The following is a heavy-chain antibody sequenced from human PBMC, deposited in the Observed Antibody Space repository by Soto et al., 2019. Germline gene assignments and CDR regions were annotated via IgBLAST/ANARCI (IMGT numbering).Heavy chain of an antibody. Sequence: QLQLQESGSGLVKPSQTLSLTCAGTCGSISSGGYSWSWSRQPPGKGLEWIGYIYNIGSTYYNPSLKRPVPISVVRSKNQFSLKLSSMTAADTAVYYCARVQSPWGQGTRVTVSS. V-gene: IGHV4-30-2*01. CDR2: IYNIGST. CDR3: ARVQSP. J-gene: IGHJ5*02. CDR1: CGSISSGGYS.